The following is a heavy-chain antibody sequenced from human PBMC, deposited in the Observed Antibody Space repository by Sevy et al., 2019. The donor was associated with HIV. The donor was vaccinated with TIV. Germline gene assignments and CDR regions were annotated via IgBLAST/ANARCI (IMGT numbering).Heavy chain of an antibody. D-gene: IGHD1-26*01. J-gene: IGHJ4*02. Sequence: GGSLRLSCAASXXXFITYNMNWVXXAPGKGLEWVSSISGSSNYIYYAESLKGRFIVSRDNAKDTLYLQMNSLRADDTALYYCARGPPDGSYXYXDXWGQGTLVTVSS. V-gene: IGHV3-21*06. CDR3: ARGPPDGSYXYXDX. CDR1: XXXFITYN. CDR2: ISGSSNYI.